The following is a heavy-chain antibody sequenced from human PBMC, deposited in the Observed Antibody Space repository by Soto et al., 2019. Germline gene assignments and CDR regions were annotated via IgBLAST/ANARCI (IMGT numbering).Heavy chain of an antibody. D-gene: IGHD4-4*01. CDR3: ARHSNRNYGLYYFDF. J-gene: IGHJ4*02. CDR2: MDYSGST. V-gene: IGHV4-59*08. CDR1: GGSISTYY. Sequence: PLEILSLTCTVSGGSISTYYWSWIRLPPGKGLEWIGYMDYSGSTNYNPSLKSRVTISVDTSNNQYSLKVSSVTAADTAVYYCARHSNRNYGLYYFDFWGLGALVTVSS.